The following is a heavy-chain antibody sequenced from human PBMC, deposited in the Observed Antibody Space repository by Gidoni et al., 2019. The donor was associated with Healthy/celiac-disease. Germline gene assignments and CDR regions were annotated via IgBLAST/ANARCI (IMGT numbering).Heavy chain of an antibody. V-gene: IGHV3-33*01. CDR2: IWYDGSNK. CDR1: GFTFSSYG. CDR3: ARDGEGYCSGGSCYPGY. Sequence: QVQLVESGGGVVQPGRSLSLSCAASGFTFSSYGMHWVRQASGKGMEWVAVIWYDGSNKYYADSVKGRFTISRDNSKNTLYLQMNSLRAEDTAVYYCARDGEGYCSGGSCYPGYWGQGTLVTVSS. J-gene: IGHJ4*02. D-gene: IGHD2-15*01.